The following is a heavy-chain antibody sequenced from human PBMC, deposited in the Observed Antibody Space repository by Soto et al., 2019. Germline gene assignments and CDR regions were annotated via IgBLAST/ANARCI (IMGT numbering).Heavy chain of an antibody. CDR1: GGSISSYY. CDR3: ARLEGYCSGGSCAPGAFDI. J-gene: IGHJ3*02. CDR2: IYYSGST. Sequence: PSETLSLTCTVSGGSISSYYWSWIRQPPGKGLEWIGYIYYSGSTNYNPSLKSRVTISVDTSKNQFSLKLSSVTAADTAVYYCARLEGYCSGGSCAPGAFDIWGQGTMVTVSS. V-gene: IGHV4-59*08. D-gene: IGHD2-15*01.